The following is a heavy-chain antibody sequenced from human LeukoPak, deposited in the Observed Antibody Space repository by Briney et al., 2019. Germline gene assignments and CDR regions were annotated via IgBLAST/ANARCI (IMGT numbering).Heavy chain of an antibody. Sequence: KPGGSLRLSCAASGFSFSDYSMNWVRQAPGKGLEWVSFISSYSTYIYYADSLKGRFTISRDNAKNSLYLQMNSLRAEDTAVYYCARDSFAGYDSSGYSPYDYWGQGTLVTVSS. CDR1: GFSFSDYS. CDR3: ARDSFAGYDSSGYSPYDY. V-gene: IGHV3-21*01. D-gene: IGHD3-22*01. CDR2: ISSYSTYI. J-gene: IGHJ4*02.